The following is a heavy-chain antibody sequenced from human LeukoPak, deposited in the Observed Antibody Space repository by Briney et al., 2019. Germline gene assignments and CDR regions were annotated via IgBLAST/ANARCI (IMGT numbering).Heavy chain of an antibody. J-gene: IGHJ4*02. CDR2: ISFDESNK. D-gene: IGHD3-10*02. Sequence: KSGGSLRLSCAASGFTFRSYDMHWVRQAPGKGLEWVAVISFDESNKYYADSLKGRFTIFRDNSKNTLYLQMNSLRAEDTAVYYCAKLFVRGVISPREVDYWGQGTLVTVSS. CDR1: GFTFRSYD. CDR3: AKLFVRGVISPREVDY. V-gene: IGHV3-30*18.